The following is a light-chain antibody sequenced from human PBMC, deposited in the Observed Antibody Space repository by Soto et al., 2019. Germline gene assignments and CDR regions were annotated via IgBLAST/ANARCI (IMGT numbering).Light chain of an antibody. Sequence: QSALTQPASVSGSPGQSITISCTGTSSDVGRYNLVSWYQQHPGKAPKLMIYEGNKRPSGVSNRFSGSKSGSTASPTISGLQAEDEADYYCSSYASSNTFVFGTGTKVTVL. J-gene: IGLJ1*01. CDR2: EGN. CDR1: SSDVGRYNL. V-gene: IGLV2-23*01. CDR3: SSYASSNTFV.